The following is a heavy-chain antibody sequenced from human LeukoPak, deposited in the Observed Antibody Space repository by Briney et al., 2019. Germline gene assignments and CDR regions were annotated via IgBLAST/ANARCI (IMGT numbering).Heavy chain of an antibody. CDR1: GGSISSYY. J-gene: IGHJ6*04. Sequence: PSETLSLTCTVSGGSISSYYWSWIRQPPGKGLEWIGYIYYSGGTNYNPSLKSRVTISVDTSKHQFSLKLSSVTAADTAVYYCARDGLYGSGRNGMDVWGKGTTVTVSS. D-gene: IGHD3-10*01. V-gene: IGHV4-59*01. CDR2: IYYSGGT. CDR3: ARDGLYGSGRNGMDV.